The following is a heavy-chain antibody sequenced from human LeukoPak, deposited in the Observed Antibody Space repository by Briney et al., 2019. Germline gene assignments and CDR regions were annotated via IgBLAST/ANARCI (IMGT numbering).Heavy chain of an antibody. J-gene: IGHJ3*02. V-gene: IGHV4-39*07. CDR1: GRSISSSSYY. CDR2: IYYSGST. D-gene: IGHD6-13*01. CDR3: AGDREQQLVRFYNAFDI. Sequence: KTSETLSLTRTVSGRSISSSSYYWGWIRQPPGKGLEWIGSIYYSGSTYYNPSLKSRVNISVDTSKNQFSLKLRSVTAADTAVYYCAGDREQQLVRFYNAFDIWGQGTMVTVSS.